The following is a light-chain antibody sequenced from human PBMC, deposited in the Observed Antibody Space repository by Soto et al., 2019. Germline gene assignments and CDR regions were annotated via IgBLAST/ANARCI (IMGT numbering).Light chain of an antibody. V-gene: IGKV1-39*01. Sequence: DIQVTQSPSSLSVSVGDRVTITCRASQNIGTSLNWYQMKLGRAPTLLIYSASTLQSGAPSRCSGGGSGTDFTLTINSLHPEDFATYSCQQSYNAPYTVGQGTMLEIK. CDR2: SAS. CDR3: QQSYNAPYT. CDR1: QNIGTS. J-gene: IGKJ2*01.